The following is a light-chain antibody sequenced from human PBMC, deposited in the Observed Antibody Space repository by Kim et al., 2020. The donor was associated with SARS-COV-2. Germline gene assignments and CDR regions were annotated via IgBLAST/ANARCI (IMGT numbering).Light chain of an antibody. V-gene: IGLV3-1*01. CDR1: KLGDKY. CDR3: QAWDTNTV. Sequence: VSVSQAQTETLAGSGKKLGDKYVAWYQQKAGQSPVLVIYQNNKRPSGSPERFAGSNSGNTATLTVSETHSMDEGDYDCQAWDTNTVFGGGTQLTVL. J-gene: IGLJ3*02. CDR2: QNN.